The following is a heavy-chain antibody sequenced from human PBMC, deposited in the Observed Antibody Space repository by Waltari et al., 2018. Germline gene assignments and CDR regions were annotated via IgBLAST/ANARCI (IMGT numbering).Heavy chain of an antibody. CDR3: ARDRGSGYYWGFGP. Sequence: EVQLVESGGDLVQPGRSLRLTCAASGFTFVASAMHWVRHVPGKGLEWVSGITKDSGAIDYADSVKGRFIISRDNAENSLYLQMNSLRAEDTAFYYCARDRGSGYYWGFGPWGQGTPVTVSS. D-gene: IGHD3-22*01. CDR1: GFTFVASA. V-gene: IGHV3-9*01. J-gene: IGHJ5*02. CDR2: ITKDSGAI.